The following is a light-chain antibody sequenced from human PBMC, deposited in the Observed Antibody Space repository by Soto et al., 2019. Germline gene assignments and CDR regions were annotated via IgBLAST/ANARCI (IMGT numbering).Light chain of an antibody. CDR2: GNN. Sequence: QAVVTQPPSASGTPGQRVTISCSGSGSSIGTNTVNWYRQLPGTAPKLLIYGNNQRPSGVPDRFSGSKSGTSASLAISGLQSEDEPDYYCAAWDGSLNNVLFGGGTKVTVL. CDR3: AAWDGSLNNVL. J-gene: IGLJ2*01. CDR1: GSSIGTNT. V-gene: IGLV1-44*01.